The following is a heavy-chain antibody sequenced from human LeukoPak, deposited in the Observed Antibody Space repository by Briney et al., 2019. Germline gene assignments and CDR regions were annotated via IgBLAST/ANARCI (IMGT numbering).Heavy chain of an antibody. Sequence: ASVKVSCKASGYTFTSYGISWVRQAPGQGLEWMGWISAYNGNTNYAQKLQGRVTMTTDTSTSTAYMELRSLRSDDTAVYYCARDLQYYYGSGSYWYFQRWGQGTLVTVSS. CDR2: ISAYNGNT. J-gene: IGHJ1*01. CDR1: GYTFTSYG. D-gene: IGHD3-10*01. V-gene: IGHV1-18*04. CDR3: ARDLQYYYGSGSYWYFQR.